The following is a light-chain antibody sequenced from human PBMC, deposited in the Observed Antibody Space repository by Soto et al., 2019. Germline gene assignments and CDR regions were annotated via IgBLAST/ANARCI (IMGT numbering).Light chain of an antibody. CDR3: QQSYSTLSIT. J-gene: IGKJ5*01. Sequence: DIQMTQSPSSLSASVGDRVTITCRASESISRHLNWYQQKPGKAPKLLIYAASSLQNGVPSRFSGGGSGTDFSLTISTLQPEDFETYYCQQSYSTLSITFGQGTRLEIK. CDR1: ESISRH. V-gene: IGKV1-39*01. CDR2: AAS.